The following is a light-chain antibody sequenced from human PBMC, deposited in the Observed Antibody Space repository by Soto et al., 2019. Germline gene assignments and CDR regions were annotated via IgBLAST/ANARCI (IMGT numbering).Light chain of an antibody. CDR2: GNS. V-gene: IGLV1-40*01. J-gene: IGLJ1*01. CDR1: SSNIGAGYD. Sequence: QPVLTQPPSVSGAPGQRVTISCTGSSSNIGAGYDVHWYQQLPGTAPKLLIYGNSNRPSGVPDRFSGSKSGTSASLAITGLQAGDEADYYCQSYDSSLSGSGFGTGTKLTVL. CDR3: QSYDSSLSGSG.